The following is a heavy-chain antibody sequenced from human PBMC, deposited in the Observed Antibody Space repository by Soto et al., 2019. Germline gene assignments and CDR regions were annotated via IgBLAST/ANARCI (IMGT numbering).Heavy chain of an antibody. V-gene: IGHV2-5*02. CDR1: GFSLSTGGMG. Sequence: TGRTLVNPTQTLTLTCTFSGFSLSTGGMGVGWIRQPPGKALEWLALIYWDGDRRYSPSLMTRLTIAKDTSKNQVVLTMTTMETVDTATYYCEPLVAGSLDHWGQGTRLTLSS. J-gene: IGHJ4*02. D-gene: IGHD5-12*01. CDR2: IYWDGDR. CDR3: EPLVAGSLDH.